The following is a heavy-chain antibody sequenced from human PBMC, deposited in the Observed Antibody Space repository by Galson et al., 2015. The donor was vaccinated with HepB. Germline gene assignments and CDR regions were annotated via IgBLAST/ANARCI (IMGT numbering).Heavy chain of an antibody. CDR3: AKCMIGATISYYYGMDV. V-gene: IGHV3-23*01. D-gene: IGHD1-26*01. Sequence: SLRLSCAASGFTFSSYAMSWVRQAPGKGLAWVSAISGSGGSTYYADSVKGRFTISRDNSKNTLYLQMNSLRAEDTAVYYCAKCMIGATISYYYGMDVWGQGSMVTVSS. J-gene: IGHJ6*02. CDR1: GFTFSSYA. CDR2: ISGSGGST.